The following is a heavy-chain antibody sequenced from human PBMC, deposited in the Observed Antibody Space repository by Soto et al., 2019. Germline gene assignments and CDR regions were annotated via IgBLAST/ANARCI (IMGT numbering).Heavy chain of an antibody. Sequence: LSLTCTVSGGSISSYYWSWIRQPPGKGLEWIGYIYYSGSTNYNPSLKSRVTISVDTSKNQFSLKLSSVTTADTAVYYCARGASVFGVVINYYYYYGMDVWGQGTTVTGLL. CDR1: GGSISSYY. V-gene: IGHV4-59*01. CDR2: IYYSGST. CDR3: ARGASVFGVVINYYYYYGMDV. J-gene: IGHJ6*02. D-gene: IGHD3-3*01.